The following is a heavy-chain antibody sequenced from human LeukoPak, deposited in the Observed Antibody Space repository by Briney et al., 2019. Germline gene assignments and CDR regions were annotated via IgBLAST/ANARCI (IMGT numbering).Heavy chain of an antibody. Sequence: SETLSLTCAVYGGSFSGYYWSWIRQPPGKGLEWIGEINHSGSTNYNPSLKSRVTISVDTSKNQFSLKLSSVTAADAAVYYCARRSGWSHPFDYWGQGTLVTVSS. CDR2: INHSGST. CDR1: GGSFSGYY. D-gene: IGHD6-19*01. CDR3: ARRSGWSHPFDY. V-gene: IGHV4-34*01. J-gene: IGHJ4*02.